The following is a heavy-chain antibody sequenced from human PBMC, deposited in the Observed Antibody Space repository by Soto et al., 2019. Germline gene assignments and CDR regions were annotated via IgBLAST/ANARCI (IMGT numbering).Heavy chain of an antibody. J-gene: IGHJ4*01. CDR3: ARVGGDDFGDSGGFDY. D-gene: IGHD4-17*01. Sequence: QVQLQESGPGLVKPSETLSLTCTVSGGSIRDYFWTWIRQPPGKGLEWIGYIYYSGRTNYNPSLKSRVYISVDTSKNPFSLQLRSVTAADTAVYYCARVGGDDFGDSGGFDYWG. CDR1: GGSIRDYF. V-gene: IGHV4-59*01. CDR2: IYYSGRT.